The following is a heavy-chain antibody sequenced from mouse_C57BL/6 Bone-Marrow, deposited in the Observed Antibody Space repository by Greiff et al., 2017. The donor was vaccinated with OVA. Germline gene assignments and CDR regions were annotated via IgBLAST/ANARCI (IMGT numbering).Heavy chain of an antibody. CDR2: IHPNSGST. CDR1: GYTFTSYW. V-gene: IGHV1-64*01. D-gene: IGHD1-1*01. CDR3: ARKNNYYGSSCYFDY. J-gene: IGHJ2*01. Sequence: QVQLQQPGAELVKPGASVKLSCKASGYTFTSYWMHWVKQRPGQGLEWIGMIHPNSGSTNYNEKFKSKATLTVDKSSSTAYMQLSSLTSEDSAVYYCARKNNYYGSSCYFDYWGQGTTLTVSS.